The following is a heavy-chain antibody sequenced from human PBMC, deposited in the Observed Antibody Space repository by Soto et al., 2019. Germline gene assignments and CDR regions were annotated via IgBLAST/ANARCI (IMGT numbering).Heavy chain of an antibody. D-gene: IGHD1-26*01. V-gene: IGHV1-69*01. CDR1: GGTFSSYS. J-gene: IGHJ4*02. CDR2: IIPIFGTA. Sequence: QVQLVQSGAEVKKPGSSVKVSCKASGGTFSSYSINWVRQAPGQGLEWMGEIIPIFGTATYAKKFQGRVTITADESTSTAYMELSSMRSEDTAVYYCARAGGRHAGGIDYWGQGTLVTVSS. CDR3: ARAGGRHAGGIDY.